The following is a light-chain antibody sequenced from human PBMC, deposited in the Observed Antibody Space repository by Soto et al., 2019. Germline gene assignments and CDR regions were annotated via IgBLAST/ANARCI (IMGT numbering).Light chain of an antibody. Sequence: QSALTQPPSASGSPGQSVTISCTGTSSDVGGYKYVSWYQQHPGKAPKLMIYEVSNRPSGVSNRFSGSKSGNTASLTISGLQAEDEADYYCSSYTSSSVYVFGTGTQLTVL. CDR3: SSYTSSSVYV. CDR2: EVS. J-gene: IGLJ1*01. CDR1: SSDVGGYKY. V-gene: IGLV2-14*01.